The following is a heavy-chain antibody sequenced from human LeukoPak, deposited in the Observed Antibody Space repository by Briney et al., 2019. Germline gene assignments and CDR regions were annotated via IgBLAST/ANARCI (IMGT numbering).Heavy chain of an antibody. Sequence: SETLSLTCTVSGGSISSGSYYWSWIRQPAGKGLEWIGRIYTSGSTNYNPSLKSRVTMSLDTSKNQFSLKLSSVTAADTAVYYCARDFSGYRYDKYYYYMDVWGKGTTVTISS. D-gene: IGHD5-18*01. J-gene: IGHJ6*03. CDR3: ARDFSGYRYDKYYYYMDV. V-gene: IGHV4-61*02. CDR1: GGSISSGSYY. CDR2: IYTSGST.